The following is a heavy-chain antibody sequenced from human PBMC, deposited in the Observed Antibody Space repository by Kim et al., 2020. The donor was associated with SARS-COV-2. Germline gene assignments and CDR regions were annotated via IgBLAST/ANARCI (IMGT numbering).Heavy chain of an antibody. CDR3: VRQRGGDIGYCSMSKCWGWFGP. Sequence: GESLKISCKASGYSFTSYWIGWVRQRPGKGLEWMGNIYPDDSDTRYNPSFEGQVTMSVDKSTNTAYLQWISLKAADTASYYCVRQRGGDIGYCSMSKCWGWFGPWGQGTLVTVSS. CDR2: IYPDDSDT. V-gene: IGHV5-51*01. J-gene: IGHJ5*02. CDR1: GYSFTSYW. D-gene: IGHD2-15*01.